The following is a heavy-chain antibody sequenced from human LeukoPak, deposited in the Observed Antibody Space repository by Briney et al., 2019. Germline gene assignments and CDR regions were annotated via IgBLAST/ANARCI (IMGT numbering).Heavy chain of an antibody. D-gene: IGHD1-26*01. CDR1: GFTFRSYA. J-gene: IGHJ4*02. V-gene: IGHV3-23*01. CDR2: ISGLSERT. Sequence: GGSLRLSCEGSGFTFRSYAMSWVRQAPGKGLEWVSAISGLSERTYYADSVKGRFTISRDNSKNTLYLQMNSLRAEDTAVYYCASGNWAGAHHYWGQGTLVTVSS. CDR3: ASGNWAGAHHY.